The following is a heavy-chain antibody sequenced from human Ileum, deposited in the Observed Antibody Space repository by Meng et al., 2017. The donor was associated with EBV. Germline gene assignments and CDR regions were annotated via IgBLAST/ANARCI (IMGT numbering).Heavy chain of an antibody. CDR2: ITTYNGDT. CDR1: GYRCNAFG. D-gene: IGHD3-10*01. V-gene: IGHV1-18*01. CDR3: ARTYYGSYGFDY. J-gene: IGHJ4*02. Sequence: QLLYAGARGKEPGASMAFPCKAAGYRCNAFGISWVRQAPGQGPEWMGWITTYNGDTKYAQKFQGRVTMTRETSTNTAYMELTSLRSDDTAVYYCARTYYGSYGFDYWGQGTLVTVSS.